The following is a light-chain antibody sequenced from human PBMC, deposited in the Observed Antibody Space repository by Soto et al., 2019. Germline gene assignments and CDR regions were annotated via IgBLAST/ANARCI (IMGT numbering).Light chain of an antibody. CDR1: NNDVGAYNY. V-gene: IGLV2-8*01. J-gene: IGLJ2*01. CDR2: EVI. CDR3: SSYAGSNSVI. Sequence: QSVLTQPPSASGSPGQSVTISCTGTNNDVGAYNYVSWYQQHPGKAPELMIYEVIKRPSGVPDRFSGSKSGNTASLTVSGLQAEDEADYYCSSYAGSNSVIFGGGTKLTVL.